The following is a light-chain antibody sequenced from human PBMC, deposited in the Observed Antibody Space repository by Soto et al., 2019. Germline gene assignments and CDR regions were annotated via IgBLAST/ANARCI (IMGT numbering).Light chain of an antibody. V-gene: IGLV1-47*01. CDR3: TAWDDNLSGYV. Sequence: QAVVTQPPSASGTPGQRVTISCSGSSSNIGSNFVYWYRQLPGTAPKLLIYRNDQRPSGVPDRFSASKSGTSASLAISGLRSEDEADYYCTAWDDNLSGYVFGTGTKLTVL. J-gene: IGLJ1*01. CDR2: RND. CDR1: SSNIGSNF.